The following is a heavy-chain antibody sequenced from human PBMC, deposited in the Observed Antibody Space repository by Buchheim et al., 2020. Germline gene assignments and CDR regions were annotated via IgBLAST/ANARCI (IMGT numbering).Heavy chain of an antibody. CDR2: IRNDGSNK. CDR1: GFTFRNYG. CDR3: ASGRCGGGTCYFDY. Sequence: QVQLVESGGGVVQVGRSLRLSCAASGFTFRNYGMHWVRQAPGKGLEWVTLIRNDGSNKNYADSVKGRFTISRDNSKNTLYLQMNSLRAEDTAVYYCASGRCGGGTCYFDYWGQGNL. D-gene: IGHD2-15*01. V-gene: IGHV3-33*01. J-gene: IGHJ4*03.